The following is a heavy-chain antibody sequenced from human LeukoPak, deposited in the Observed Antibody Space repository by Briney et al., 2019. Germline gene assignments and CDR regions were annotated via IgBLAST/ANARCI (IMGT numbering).Heavy chain of an antibody. Sequence: ASVKVSCKASGYTFTGYYMHWVRQAPGRGLEWLGWINPNSGDTNYAQRFQGRVTMTRDTSISTAYMELTGLRSDDTAVYYCVRLEVVADYLLPWGQGTLVTVSS. V-gene: IGHV1-2*02. CDR2: INPNSGDT. J-gene: IGHJ5*02. CDR3: VRLEVVADYLLP. D-gene: IGHD2-15*01. CDR1: GYTFTGYY.